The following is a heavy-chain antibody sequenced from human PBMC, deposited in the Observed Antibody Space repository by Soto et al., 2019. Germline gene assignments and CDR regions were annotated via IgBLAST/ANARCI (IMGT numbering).Heavy chain of an antibody. CDR2: ISSSGSTI. J-gene: IGHJ2*01. CDR1: GFTFSDYY. D-gene: IGHD2-2*01. CDR3: ARDLPGYCISTSCYGYWYFYL. Sequence: QVQLVESGGGLVKPGGSLRLSCAASGFTFSDYYMSWIRQAPGKGLEWVSYISSSGSTIYYADSVKGRFTISRDNAKNSLYLQMNSLRAEDTAVYYCARDLPGYCISTSCYGYWYFYLWGRGTLVTVSS. V-gene: IGHV3-11*01.